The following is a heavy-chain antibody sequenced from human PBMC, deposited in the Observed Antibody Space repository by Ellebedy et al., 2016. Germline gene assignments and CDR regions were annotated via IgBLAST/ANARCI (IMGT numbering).Heavy chain of an antibody. Sequence: ASVKVSCKASGGTFSSYAISWVRQAPGQGLEWMGRIIPILGIANYAQKFQGRVTITADKSTSTAYMELSSLRSEDTAVYYCARAKFGGELLSEYYGMDVWGQGTTVTVSS. CDR2: IIPILGIA. V-gene: IGHV1-69*04. CDR1: GGTFSSYA. D-gene: IGHD1-26*01. J-gene: IGHJ6*02. CDR3: ARAKFGGELLSEYYGMDV.